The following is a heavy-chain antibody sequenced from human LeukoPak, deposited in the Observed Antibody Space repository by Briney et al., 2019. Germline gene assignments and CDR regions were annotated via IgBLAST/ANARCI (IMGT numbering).Heavy chain of an antibody. J-gene: IGHJ6*03. CDR1: GGSFSGYY. D-gene: IGHD6-13*01. CDR2: INHSGST. CDR3: ARLGVYSSSFFTSSQYYYYMDV. Sequence: SETLSLTCAVYGGSFSGYYWSWIRQPPGKGLEWIGEINHSGSTNYNPSLKSRVTISVDTSKNQSSLKLSSVTAADTAVYYCARLGVYSSSFFTSSQYYYYMDVWGKGTTVTISS. V-gene: IGHV4-34*01.